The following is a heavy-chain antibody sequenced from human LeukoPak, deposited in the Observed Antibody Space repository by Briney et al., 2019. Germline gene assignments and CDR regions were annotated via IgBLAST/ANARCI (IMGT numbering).Heavy chain of an antibody. CDR2: ISWNSGSI. Sequence: GRSLRLSCAASGFTFDDYAMHWVRQAPGKGLEWVSGISWNSGSIGYADSVKGRFTISRDNAKNSLYLQMNSLRAEDMALYYCAKDNYDILTGYFGYWGQGTLVTVSS. D-gene: IGHD3-9*01. CDR3: AKDNYDILTGYFGY. V-gene: IGHV3-9*03. CDR1: GFTFDDYA. J-gene: IGHJ4*02.